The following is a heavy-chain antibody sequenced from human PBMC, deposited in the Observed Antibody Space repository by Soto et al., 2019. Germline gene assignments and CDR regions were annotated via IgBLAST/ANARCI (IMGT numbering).Heavy chain of an antibody. CDR2: ISYDGSNK. Sequence: PGGSLRLSCAASGFTFSSYGVHWVRQAPGKGLEWVAVISYDGSNKHYADTEKGRFTISRDNSKNTLDLQMNSLRAEDTAVYYCAKDTYYYDRSGYYTYDYWGQGT. CDR3: AKDTYYYDRSGYYTYDY. D-gene: IGHD3-22*01. J-gene: IGHJ4*02. V-gene: IGHV3-30*18. CDR1: GFTFSSYG.